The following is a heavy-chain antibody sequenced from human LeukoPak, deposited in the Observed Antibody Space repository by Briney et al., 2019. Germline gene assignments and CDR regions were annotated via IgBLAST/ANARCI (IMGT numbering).Heavy chain of an antibody. CDR3: ARDWDSSSWYGGYGMDV. CDR1: GFTFSSYA. CDR2: ISGSGGST. V-gene: IGHV3-23*01. Sequence: GGSLRLSCAASGFTFSSYAMSWVRQAPGKGLEWVSAISGSGGSTYYAGSVKGRFTISRDNSKNTLYLQMNSLRAEDTAVYYCARDWDSSSWYGGYGMDVWGQGTTVTVSS. D-gene: IGHD6-13*01. J-gene: IGHJ6*02.